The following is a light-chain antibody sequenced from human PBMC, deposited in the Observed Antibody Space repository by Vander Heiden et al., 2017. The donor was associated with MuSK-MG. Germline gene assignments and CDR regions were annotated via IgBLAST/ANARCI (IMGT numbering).Light chain of an antibody. J-gene: IGKJ1*01. V-gene: IGKV3-20*01. CDR1: QSVSSSY. CDR2: GAS. CDR3: QQDGSSPRT. Sequence: EIVLTQSPGTLSLSPGERATCSCRASQSVSSSYLAWYQQKPGQAPRLLIYGASSRATGIPDRFSGSGSGTDFTLTISRLEPEDFAVYYCQQDGSSPRTFGQGTKVXIK.